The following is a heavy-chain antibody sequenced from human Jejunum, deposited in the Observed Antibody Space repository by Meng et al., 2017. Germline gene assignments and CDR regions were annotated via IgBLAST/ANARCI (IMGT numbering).Heavy chain of an antibody. V-gene: IGHV3-23*01. CDR1: GCSFSSYA. CDR3: AKILRHSSWDNIFDS. J-gene: IGHJ4*02. Sequence: EVQRLEAGGGLVQPGGSLRLSWEASGCSFSSYALHWVRQTPGKGLEWVSAISGSGDSSYYPDSVKGRFTVSRDNPKNTVYLQMNSLRAEDTAVYYCAKILRHSSWDNIFDSWGQGTLVTVSS. CDR2: ISGSGDSS. D-gene: IGHD2-2*01.